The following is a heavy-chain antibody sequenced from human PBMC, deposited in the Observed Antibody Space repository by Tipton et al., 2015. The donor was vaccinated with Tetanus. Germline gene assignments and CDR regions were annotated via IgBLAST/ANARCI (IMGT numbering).Heavy chain of an antibody. D-gene: IGHD2/OR15-2a*01. CDR3: ARVSRRNFYFDY. CDR2: VYYTGST. J-gene: IGHJ4*02. V-gene: IGHV4-59*12. Sequence: TLSLTCTVSGGSMSTYYWSWIRQPPGKGLEWIGYVYYTGSTDYNPSLKSRVTISVDTSKNQFSLNLTSVTVADSAVYFCARVSRRNFYFDYWGPGAQVTVSS. CDR1: GGSMSTYY.